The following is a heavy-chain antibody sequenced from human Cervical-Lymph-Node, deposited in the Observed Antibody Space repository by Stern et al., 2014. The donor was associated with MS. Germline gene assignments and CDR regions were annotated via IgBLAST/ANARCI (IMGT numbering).Heavy chain of an antibody. CDR3: ARGLPYFDFWSGYPNLDY. Sequence: QVQLGQSGAEVKKPGASVQVSCKASGYTFTSYYMHWVRQAPGQGLEWMGIIKPSSGSTNYAQKFQGRVIMTRDTSTSTVYLELSSLRSEDTAVFYCARGLPYFDFWSGYPNLDYWGQGTLVTVS. D-gene: IGHD3-3*01. J-gene: IGHJ4*02. CDR2: IKPSSGST. V-gene: IGHV1-46*01. CDR1: GYTFTSYY.